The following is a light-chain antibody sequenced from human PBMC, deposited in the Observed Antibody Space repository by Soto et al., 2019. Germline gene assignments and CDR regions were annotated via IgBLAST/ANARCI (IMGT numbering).Light chain of an antibody. CDR2: EAS. J-gene: IGKJ1*01. CDR1: QRISYW. CDR3: QQYHTSPWT. Sequence: DIQMTRSPSTLSASVGDSVTITCRASQRISYWLAWFQQKPGKAPKLLITEASNLEAGVPSTFSGSGYGTEFTLTISSLHPDDFASYTCQQYHTSPWTFGQGTKVEIK. V-gene: IGKV1-5*03.